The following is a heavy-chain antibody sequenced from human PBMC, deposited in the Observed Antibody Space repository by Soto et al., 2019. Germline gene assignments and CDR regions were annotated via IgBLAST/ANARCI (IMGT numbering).Heavy chain of an antibody. CDR3: ARAVRRAGDAFDI. CDR2: MNPNSGNT. CDR1: GYTFTSYD. D-gene: IGHD3-10*01. J-gene: IGHJ3*02. V-gene: IGHV1-8*01. Sequence: GALVKVSCKASGYTFTSYDINWVRQATGQGLEWMGWMNPNSGNTGYAQKFQGRVTMTRNTSISTAYMELSSLRSEDTAVYYCARAVRRAGDAFDIWGQGTMVTVS.